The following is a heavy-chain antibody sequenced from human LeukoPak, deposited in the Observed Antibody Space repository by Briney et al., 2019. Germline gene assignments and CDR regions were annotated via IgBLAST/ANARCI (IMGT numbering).Heavy chain of an antibody. V-gene: IGHV1-2*02. Sequence: ASVKVSCKASGYTFTSFGIRWVRPAPGQGLEWMGWINPNSGGTNYAQKFQGRVTMTRDTSISTAYMELSRLRSDDTAVYYCARLQRDGYNYGGFDYWGQGTLVTVSS. CDR3: ARLQRDGYNYGGFDY. D-gene: IGHD5-24*01. J-gene: IGHJ4*02. CDR1: GYTFTSFG. CDR2: INPNSGGT.